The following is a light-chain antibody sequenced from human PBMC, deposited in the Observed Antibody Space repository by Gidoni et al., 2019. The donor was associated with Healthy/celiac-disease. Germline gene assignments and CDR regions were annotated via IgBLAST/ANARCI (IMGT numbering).Light chain of an antibody. CDR1: QSISSY. J-gene: IGKJ1*01. V-gene: IGKV1-39*01. CDR3: QQSYSTLWT. CDR2: AAS. Sequence: DIQLTQSASSLSASVGDRVTITCRASQSISSYLNWYQQKPGKALKLLIYAASSLQSGVPSRFSGSGSGTDFTLTISSLQPEDFATYYCQQSYSTLWTFGQGTKVEIK.